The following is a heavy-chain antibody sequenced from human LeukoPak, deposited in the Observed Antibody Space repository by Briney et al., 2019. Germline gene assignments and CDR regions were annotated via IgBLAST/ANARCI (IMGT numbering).Heavy chain of an antibody. CDR1: GGSFSGYH. J-gene: IGHJ6*02. Sequence: PSETLSLTCAVYGGSFSGYHWSWIRQPPGKGLEWIGEINHSGSTNYNPSLKSRVTISEDTSKNQFSLKLSSVIAADTAVYYCARGPVTPPSGYYYGMDVGGQGTTVTVSS. V-gene: IGHV4-34*01. D-gene: IGHD3-10*01. CDR3: ARGPVTPPSGYYYGMDV. CDR2: INHSGST.